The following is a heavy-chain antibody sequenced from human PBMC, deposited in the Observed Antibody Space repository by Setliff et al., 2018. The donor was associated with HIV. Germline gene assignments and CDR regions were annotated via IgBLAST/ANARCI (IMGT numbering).Heavy chain of an antibody. D-gene: IGHD3-22*01. V-gene: IGHV4-59*08. CDR1: GGSISSYY. J-gene: IGHJ4*02. CDR3: ARRVVTLSPLFDY. Sequence: SETLSLTCTVSGGSISSYYWSWIRQPPGKGLEWIGYISYSGSADYNPSLKSRVTVSLDTSQNQLSLNLSSVTAADTAVYYCARRVVTLSPLFDYWGQGTLVTVSS. CDR2: ISYSGSA.